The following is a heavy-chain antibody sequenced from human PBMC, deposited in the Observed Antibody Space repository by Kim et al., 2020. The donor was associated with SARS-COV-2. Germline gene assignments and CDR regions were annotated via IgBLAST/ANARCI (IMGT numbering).Heavy chain of an antibody. D-gene: IGHD6-19*01. Sequence: PSFQGHVTISADKSISTAYLQWSRLKASDTAMYYCARLAPGYSSGWNFDYWGQGTLVTVSS. V-gene: IGHV5-10-1*01. J-gene: IGHJ4*02. CDR3: ARLAPGYSSGWNFDY.